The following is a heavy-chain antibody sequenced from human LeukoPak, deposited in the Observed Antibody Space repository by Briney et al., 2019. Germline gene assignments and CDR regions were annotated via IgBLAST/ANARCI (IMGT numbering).Heavy chain of an antibody. V-gene: IGHV1-18*01. J-gene: IGHJ5*02. Sequence: ASVKVSCKASGYTFTSYGISWVRQAPGQGLEWMGWISAYNGNTNYAQNLQGRGTMTTDTSTSTAYMELRSLRSDDTAVYYCARVPLEDCSSTSCYTPQIDPWGQGTLVTVSS. CDR1: GYTFTSYG. CDR3: ARVPLEDCSSTSCYTPQIDP. CDR2: ISAYNGNT. D-gene: IGHD2-2*02.